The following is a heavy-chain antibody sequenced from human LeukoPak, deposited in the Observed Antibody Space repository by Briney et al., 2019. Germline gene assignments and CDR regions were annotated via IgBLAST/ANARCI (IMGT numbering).Heavy chain of an antibody. CDR1: GFTVSSNY. V-gene: IGHV3-66*01. J-gene: IGHJ4*02. D-gene: IGHD1-26*01. CDR3: ARGLPSGSYYFDY. Sequence: GGSLRLSCAASGFTVSSNYMSWVRQAPGKGLEWVSVIYSGGPTYYADSVKGRFTISSDNSKNTLYFQMNSLRAEDTTVYYCARGLPSGSYYFDYWGQGTLVTVSS. CDR2: IYSGGPT.